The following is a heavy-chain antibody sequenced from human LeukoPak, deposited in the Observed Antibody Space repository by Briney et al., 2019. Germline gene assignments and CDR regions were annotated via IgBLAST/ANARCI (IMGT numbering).Heavy chain of an antibody. J-gene: IGHJ4*02. V-gene: IGHV4-59*01. CDR3: GRRNGSGWYDY. CDR1: GASISSYY. D-gene: IGHD6-19*01. Sequence: NPSATLSLTCTVSGASISSYYCSWIRQPPRKWLEWIGYIYYSGSTNYNPSLKSRVTISVDTSKNQFSLKLSSVTAADTAVYYCGRRNGSGWYDYWGQGTLVTVSS. CDR2: IYYSGST.